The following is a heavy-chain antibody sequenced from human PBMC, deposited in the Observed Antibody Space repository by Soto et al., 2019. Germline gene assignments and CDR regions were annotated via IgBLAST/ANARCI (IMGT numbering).Heavy chain of an antibody. Sequence: SETRALTCAVYGWSFSDYYWSWIRQPPGKGLEWIGEINHSGSTNYNPSLKSRVTISVDTSKNQFSLKLSSVTAADTAVYYCARGRRQSYYYGSGRHSYRPYYFDYRGQGTLVTLSS. D-gene: IGHD3-10*01. J-gene: IGHJ4*02. CDR1: GWSFSDYY. CDR3: ARGRRQSYYYGSGRHSYRPYYFDY. CDR2: INHSGST. V-gene: IGHV4-34*01.